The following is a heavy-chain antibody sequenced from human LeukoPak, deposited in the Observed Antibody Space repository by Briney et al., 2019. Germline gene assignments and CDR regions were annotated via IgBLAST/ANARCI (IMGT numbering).Heavy chain of an antibody. D-gene: IGHD4-23*01. CDR3: ARDGFYGGNLNWFDP. J-gene: IGHJ5*02. V-gene: IGHV3-33*01. CDR2: IWYDGSNK. CDR1: GFTFSSYG. Sequence: GGSLRLSCAASGFTFSSYGMHWVRQAPGKGLEWVAVIWYDGSNKYYADSVKGRFTISRDNSKNTLYLQMNSLRAEDTAVYYCARDGFYGGNLNWFDPWGQGTLVTVSS.